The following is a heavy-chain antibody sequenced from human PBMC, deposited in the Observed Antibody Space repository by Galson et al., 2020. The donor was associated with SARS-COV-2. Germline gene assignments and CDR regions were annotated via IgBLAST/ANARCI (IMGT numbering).Heavy chain of an antibody. CDR1: GYTFTSYG. V-gene: IGHV1-18*04. CDR3: ARDEGDRDSGYDFGPDY. Sequence: ASVKNSCKASGYTFTSYGISCVRQAPGQGLEWMGWISTYNGNKNYAQKLQSRVTMTTDTSTSTAYMELRSLRSDDTAGYYWARDEGDRDSGYDFGPDYWGQGSLVTVSS. J-gene: IGHJ4*02. D-gene: IGHD5-12*01. CDR2: ISTYNGNK.